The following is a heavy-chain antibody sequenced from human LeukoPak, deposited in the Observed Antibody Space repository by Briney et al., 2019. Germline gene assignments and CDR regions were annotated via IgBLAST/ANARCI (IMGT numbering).Heavy chain of an antibody. D-gene: IGHD3-22*01. CDR2: MNPNSGNT. V-gene: IGHV1-8*03. Sequence: ASVKVSCKASGYTFTSYDINWVRQATGQGLEWMGWMNPNSGNTGYAQKFQGRVTITRNTSISTAYMELRSLRSDDTAVYYCARDARDSSGYYYGLAADYWGQGTLVTVSS. CDR1: GYTFTSYD. J-gene: IGHJ4*02. CDR3: ARDARDSSGYYYGLAADY.